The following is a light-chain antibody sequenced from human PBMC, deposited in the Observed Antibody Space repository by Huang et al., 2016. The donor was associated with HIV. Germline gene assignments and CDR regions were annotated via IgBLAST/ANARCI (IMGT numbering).Light chain of an antibody. CDR1: QSVSSN. V-gene: IGKV3-15*01. Sequence: EIVMTQSPATLSVSPGERATLSCRASQSVSSNLAWYQQKPGQAPRLLIYGASTRATGIPAWFSGTGSGTEFTLTISSLQSEDFAVYNCQQYNNWPHSFGQGTKLEIK. J-gene: IGKJ2*01. CDR2: GAS. CDR3: QQYNNWPHS.